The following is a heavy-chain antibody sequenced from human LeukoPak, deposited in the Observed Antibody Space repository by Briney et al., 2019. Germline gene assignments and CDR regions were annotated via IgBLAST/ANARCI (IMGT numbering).Heavy chain of an antibody. CDR1: GFTFSNYA. CDR3: AKDPDRDIVVLPVAKASDAFGI. Sequence: QTGGSLRLSCAASGFTFSNYAMSWVRQAPGKGLEWVLAISGSGGSTYYADSVKGRFTISRDNSKNTVYLQMSSLRAEDTAVYYCAKDPDRDIVVLPVAKASDAFGIWGQGTMVTVSS. D-gene: IGHD2-2*01. CDR2: ISGSGGST. V-gene: IGHV3-23*01. J-gene: IGHJ3*02.